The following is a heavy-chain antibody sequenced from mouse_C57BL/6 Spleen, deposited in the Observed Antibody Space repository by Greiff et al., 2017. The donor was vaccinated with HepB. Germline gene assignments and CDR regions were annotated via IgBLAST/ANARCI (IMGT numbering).Heavy chain of an antibody. J-gene: IGHJ1*03. CDR2: INYDGSST. D-gene: IGHD1-2*01. CDR3: ARERLNWYFDV. CDR1: GFTFSDYY. Sequence: EVKLMESEGGLVQPGSSMKLSCTASGFTFSDYYMAWVRQVPEKGLEWVANINYDGSSTYYLDSLKSRFIISRDNAKNILYLQMSSLKSEDTATYYCARERLNWYFDVWGTGTTVTVSS. V-gene: IGHV5-16*01.